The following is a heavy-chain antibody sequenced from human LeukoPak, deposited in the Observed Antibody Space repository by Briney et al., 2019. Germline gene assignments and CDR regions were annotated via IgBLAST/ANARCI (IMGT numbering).Heavy chain of an antibody. V-gene: IGHV3-23*01. D-gene: IGHD6-19*01. CDR2: IRPDGDRT. CDR3: AREQSGTRGWYTVDY. CDR1: GFTFSTYA. J-gene: IGHJ4*02. Sequence: GGSLRLSCAASGFTFSTYAITWVRHGPGKGLEWGSAIRPDGDRTYYANSVRGRFTISRDNSKDTVCLQINGLRVEDTAVYYCAREQSGTRGWYTVDYWGQGTLVSVSP.